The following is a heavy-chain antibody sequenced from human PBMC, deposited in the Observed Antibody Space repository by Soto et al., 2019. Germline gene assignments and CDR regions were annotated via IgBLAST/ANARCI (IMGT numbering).Heavy chain of an antibody. Sequence: ASVKVSCTASGYTFTSYGISWVRQAPGQGLEWMGWISAYNGNTNYAQKLQGRVTMTTDTSTSTAYMELRSLRSDDTAVYYCARDRLNRLNSTYYFDVWGRGTLVTVSS. D-gene: IGHD2-21*02. V-gene: IGHV1-18*04. J-gene: IGHJ4*02. CDR2: ISAYNGNT. CDR1: GYTFTSYG. CDR3: ARDRLNRLNSTYYFDV.